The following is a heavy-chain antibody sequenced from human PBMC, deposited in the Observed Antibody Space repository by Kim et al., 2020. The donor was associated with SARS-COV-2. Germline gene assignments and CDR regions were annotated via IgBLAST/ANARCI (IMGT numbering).Heavy chain of an antibody. V-gene: IGHV3-11*06. CDR3: ARESHYGSGSYYRKAPFDY. Sequence: GRITISRDNAKNSLYLQMNSLRAEDTAVYYCARESHYGSGSYYRKAPFDYWGQGTLVTVSS. D-gene: IGHD3-10*01. J-gene: IGHJ4*02.